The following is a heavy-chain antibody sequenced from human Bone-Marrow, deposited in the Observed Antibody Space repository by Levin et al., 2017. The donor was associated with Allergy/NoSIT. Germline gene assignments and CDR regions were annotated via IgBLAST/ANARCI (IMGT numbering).Heavy chain of an antibody. D-gene: IGHD2-21*01. CDR2: ISAYNGNT. V-gene: IGHV1-18*01. CDR3: ARVSVVVVIAILDY. J-gene: IGHJ4*02. CDR1: GYTFTSYG. Sequence: PGESLKISCKASGYTFTSYGISWVRQAPGQGLEWMGWISAYNGNTNYAQKLQGRVTMTTDTSTSTAYMELRSLRSDDTAVYYCARVSVVVVIAILDYWGQGTLVTVSS.